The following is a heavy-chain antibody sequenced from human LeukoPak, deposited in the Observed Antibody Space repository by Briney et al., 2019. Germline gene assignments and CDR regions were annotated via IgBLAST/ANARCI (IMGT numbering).Heavy chain of an antibody. J-gene: IGHJ4*02. CDR2: IYYSGST. CDR1: GGSISSYY. V-gene: IGHV4-59*08. D-gene: IGHD4-17*01. Sequence: PSETLSLTCTVSGGSISSYYWSWIRQPPGKGLEWIGYIYYSGSTNYNPSLKSRVTISIDTSKNQFSLKLSSVTAADTAVYYCARLEDYVPDCWGQGTLVTVSS. CDR3: ARLEDYVPDC.